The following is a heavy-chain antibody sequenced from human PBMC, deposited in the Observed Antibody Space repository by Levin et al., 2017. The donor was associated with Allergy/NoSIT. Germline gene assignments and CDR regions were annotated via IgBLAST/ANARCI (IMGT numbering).Heavy chain of an antibody. J-gene: IGHJ4*01. Sequence: PGGSLRLSCAASGFSFSDYYMTWIRQAQGQGLEWISSIHSTSLYTKYADSVKGRFTISRDNAKNSVFLQMNSLRADDTAVYYCARFRTSTRPFDYWGHGTLVTVS. D-gene: IGHD2/OR15-2a*01. CDR3: ARFRTSTRPFDY. V-gene: IGHV3-11*03. CDR1: GFSFSDYY. CDR2: IHSTSLYT.